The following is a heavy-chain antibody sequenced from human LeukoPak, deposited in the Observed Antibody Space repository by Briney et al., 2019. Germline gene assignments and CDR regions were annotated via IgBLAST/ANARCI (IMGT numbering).Heavy chain of an antibody. D-gene: IGHD3-22*01. V-gene: IGHV1-18*01. Sequence: ASVKVSCKASGYTFTSYGISWVRQAPGQGLEWMGWISAYNGNTNYAQKVQGRVTITADESTSTAYMELSSLRSEDTAVYYCARVATYYYDSSGYYAFDIWGQGTMVTVSS. J-gene: IGHJ3*02. CDR1: GYTFTSYG. CDR2: ISAYNGNT. CDR3: ARVATYYYDSSGYYAFDI.